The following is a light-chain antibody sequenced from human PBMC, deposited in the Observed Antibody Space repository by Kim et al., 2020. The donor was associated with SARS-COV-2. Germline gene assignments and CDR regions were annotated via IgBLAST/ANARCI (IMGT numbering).Light chain of an antibody. CDR1: QSVSSY. J-gene: IGKJ1*01. CDR3: QQRSNWLGA. V-gene: IGKV3-11*01. CDR2: DAS. Sequence: LSPGERATRSCRASQSVSSYVAWYQQKPGQAPRLLIYDASNRATGIPARFSGSGSGTDFTLTISSLEPEDFAVYYCQQRSNWLGAFGQGTKVDIK.